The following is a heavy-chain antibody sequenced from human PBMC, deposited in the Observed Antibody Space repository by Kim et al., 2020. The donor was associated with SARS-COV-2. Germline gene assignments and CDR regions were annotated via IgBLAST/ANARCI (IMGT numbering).Heavy chain of an antibody. V-gene: IGHV4-59*13. CDR2: IYYTGTS. J-gene: IGHJ6*02. CDR1: GGSISTYY. D-gene: IGHD2-2*02. Sequence: SETLSLTCSVSGGSISTYYWTWIRQPPGKGLEWVGNIYYTGTSNYNPSLKSRVTISVDTSKNQFSLKLNSVTAADTAVYYCARDWGDYTGYRYYSDGMDVWGQGTKVTV. CDR3: ARDWGDYTGYRYYSDGMDV.